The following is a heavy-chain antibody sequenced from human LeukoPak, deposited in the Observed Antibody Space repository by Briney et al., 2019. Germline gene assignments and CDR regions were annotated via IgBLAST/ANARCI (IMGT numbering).Heavy chain of an antibody. D-gene: IGHD2/OR15-2a*01. CDR2: ISSGSNSI. CDR1: GFTFSSYS. CDR3: GIDFPPDD. Sequence: GGSLRLSCAASGFTFSSYSMNWVRQAPGKGLEWVSSISSGSNSIKYADSMKGRSTISRDNAKNSLYLQMNSLRAEDTAVYYCGIDFPPDDWGQGTLVTVSS. J-gene: IGHJ4*02. V-gene: IGHV3-21*01.